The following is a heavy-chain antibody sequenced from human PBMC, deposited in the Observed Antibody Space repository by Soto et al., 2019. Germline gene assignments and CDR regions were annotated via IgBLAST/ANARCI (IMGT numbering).Heavy chain of an antibody. CDR2: IIPIFGTA. J-gene: IGHJ4*02. Sequence: SVKVSCKASGGTFSSYAISWVRQAPGQGLEWMGGIIPIFGTANYAQKFQGRVTITADESTSTAYMELSSLRSEDTAVYYGARVKRSGGSCYFDYWGQGTLVTVSS. CDR1: GGTFSSYA. V-gene: IGHV1-69*13. CDR3: ARVKRSGGSCYFDY. D-gene: IGHD2-15*01.